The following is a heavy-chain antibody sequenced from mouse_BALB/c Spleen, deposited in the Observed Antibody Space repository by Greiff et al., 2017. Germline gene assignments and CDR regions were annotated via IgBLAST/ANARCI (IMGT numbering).Heavy chain of an antibody. D-gene: IGHD1-1*01. CDR1: GYTFTSYY. CDR2: IYPGNVNT. CDR3: ACRPNYGSSLMDY. J-gene: IGHJ4*01. Sequence: VQLQQSGPELVKPGASVRISCKASGYTFTSYYIHWVKQRPGQGLEWIGWIYPGNVNTKYNEKFKGKATLTADKSSSTAYMQLSSLTSEDSAVYVFACRPNYGSSLMDYWGQGTSVTVSA. V-gene: IGHV1S56*01.